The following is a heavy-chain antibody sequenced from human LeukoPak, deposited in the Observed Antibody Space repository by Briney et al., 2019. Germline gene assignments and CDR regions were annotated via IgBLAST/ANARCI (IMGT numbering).Heavy chain of an antibody. CDR3: ARPQPCSGGSCYSGAYYYGMDV. CDR1: GGSISSYY. D-gene: IGHD2-15*01. Sequence: SETLSLTCTVSGGSISSYYWGWIRQPPGKGLEWIGSIYYSGSTYYNPSLKSRVTISVDTSKNQFSLKLSSVTAADTAVYYCARPQPCSGGSCYSGAYYYGMDVWGQGTTVTVSS. V-gene: IGHV4-39*07. J-gene: IGHJ6*02. CDR2: IYYSGST.